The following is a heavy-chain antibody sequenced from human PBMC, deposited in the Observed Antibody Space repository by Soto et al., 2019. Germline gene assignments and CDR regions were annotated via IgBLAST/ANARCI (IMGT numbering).Heavy chain of an antibody. CDR3: ARSSGVVVVGANDS. D-gene: IGHD2-15*01. CDR2: IIPIFGTA. CDR1: GGTFSSYA. V-gene: IGHV1-69*12. J-gene: IGHJ5*01. Sequence: QVQLVQSGAEVKKPGSSVKVSCKASGGTFSSYAISWVRQAPGQGLEWRGGIIPIFGTANYAQKFQGRVTITAGESTSTAYMELSSLSSEDTAVYYCARSSGVVVVGANDSWGQATVVTVSS.